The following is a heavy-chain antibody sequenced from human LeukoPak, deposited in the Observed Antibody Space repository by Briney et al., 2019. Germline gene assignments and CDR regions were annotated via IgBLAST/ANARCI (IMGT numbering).Heavy chain of an antibody. CDR1: GFTFSSYA. J-gene: IGHJ4*02. CDR3: AKYRGFGDSYDS. D-gene: IGHD3-10*01. CDR2: ISGSGGST. Sequence: TGGSLRLSCAASGFTFSSYAMSWVRQAPGKGLEWVSAISGSGGSTYYADSVKGRFTISRDTSKNTLYLQMNSLRAEDTAVYYCAKYRGFGDSYDSWGQGTLVTVSS. V-gene: IGHV3-23*01.